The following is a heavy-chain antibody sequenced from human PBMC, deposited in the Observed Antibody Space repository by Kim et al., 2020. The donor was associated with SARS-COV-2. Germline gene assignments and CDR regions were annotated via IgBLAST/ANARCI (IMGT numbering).Heavy chain of an antibody. D-gene: IGHD5-18*01. CDR1: GYSFTNYW. V-gene: IGHV5-10-1*01. CDR3: TRRQAMITENFDY. Sequence: GESLKISCKGSGYSFTNYWINWVRQSPGKGLEWMGRIDPRDSYTSYSPSFQGHVIMSTDTSISTAFLEWNSLEPSDTAIYYCTRRQAMITENFDYWGQGTLVTVSS. CDR2: IDPRDSYT. J-gene: IGHJ4*02.